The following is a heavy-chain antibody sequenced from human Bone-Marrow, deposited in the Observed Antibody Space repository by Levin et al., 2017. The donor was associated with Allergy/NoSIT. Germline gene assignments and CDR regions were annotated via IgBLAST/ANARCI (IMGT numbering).Heavy chain of an antibody. CDR2: IYPSGSA. D-gene: IGHD6-13*01. CDR3: ASRIAATGAFDS. CDR1: GDSINSKH. V-gene: IGHV4-4*07. Sequence: PSETLSLTCTVSGDSINSKHWSWIRQTAGKGLEWIGRIYPSGSANYNPSLKSRVTMSVDTSKNQFSLKLSSVTAADTALYYCASRIAATGAFDSWGHGTLVTVSS. J-gene: IGHJ4*01.